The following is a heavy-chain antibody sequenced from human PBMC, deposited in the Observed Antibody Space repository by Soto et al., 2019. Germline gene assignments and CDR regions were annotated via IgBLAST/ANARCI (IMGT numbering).Heavy chain of an antibody. CDR2: IIPIFGTS. CDR3: VGGKMGGLLPILGDRGSDP. Sequence: QVQLVQSGAEVKKPGSSVKVSCKASGGTFNNHAINWVRQAPGQGLEWMGGIIPIFGTSNYAQKFQGRVTITPAEWPGPAYMGRSSLGPEERAVFYWVGGKMGGLLPILGDRGSDPWGQGTLSPSPQ. J-gene: IGHJ5*02. CDR1: GGTFNNHA. D-gene: IGHD3-16*01. V-gene: IGHV1-69*19.